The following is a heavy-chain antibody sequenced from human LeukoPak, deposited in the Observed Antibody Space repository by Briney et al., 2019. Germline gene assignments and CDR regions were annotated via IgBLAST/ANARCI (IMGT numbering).Heavy chain of an antibody. Sequence: GGSLRLSCAASGFTFSTYSMNWVRQAPGKGLEWVSYISGSGSTIYYADSVKGRFTISRDAAKNSLYLQMNSLRAEDTVVYYCAREPPLGSTILRGVRIYYGMDVWGQGTTVTVSS. J-gene: IGHJ6*02. CDR2: ISGSGSTI. V-gene: IGHV3-48*01. CDR1: GFTFSTYS. CDR3: AREPPLGSTILRGVRIYYGMDV. D-gene: IGHD3-10*01.